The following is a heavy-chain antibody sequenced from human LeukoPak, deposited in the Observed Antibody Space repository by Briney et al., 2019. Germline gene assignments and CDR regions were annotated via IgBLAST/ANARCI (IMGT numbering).Heavy chain of an antibody. CDR2: ISPNSGST. V-gene: IGHV1-2*02. D-gene: IGHD3-22*01. Sequence: ASVKVSCKASGGTFSSYAISWVRQAPGQGLEWMGWISPNSGSTNYAQKFQGRVTMTRDTSISTAYMELSRLRSDDTAVYFCARITSGYYGYFDYWGQGTLVTVSS. J-gene: IGHJ4*02. CDR3: ARITSGYYGYFDY. CDR1: GGTFSSYA.